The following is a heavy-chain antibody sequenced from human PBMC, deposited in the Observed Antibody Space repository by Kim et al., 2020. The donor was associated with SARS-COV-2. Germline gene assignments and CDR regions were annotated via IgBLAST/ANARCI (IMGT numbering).Heavy chain of an antibody. V-gene: IGHV4-39*01. Sequence: SETLSLTCTVSGGSISSSSYYWGWIRQPPGKGLEWIGSIYYSGSTYYNPSLKSRVTISVDTSKNQFSLKLSSVTAADTAVYYCAKYSGYDFRLDYYYGMDVWGQGTTVTVSS. D-gene: IGHD5-12*01. CDR3: AKYSGYDFRLDYYYGMDV. CDR1: GGSISSSSYY. J-gene: IGHJ6*02. CDR2: IYYSGST.